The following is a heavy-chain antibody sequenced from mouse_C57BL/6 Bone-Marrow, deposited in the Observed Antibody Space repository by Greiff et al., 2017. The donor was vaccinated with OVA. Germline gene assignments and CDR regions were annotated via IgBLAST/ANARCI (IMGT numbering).Heavy chain of an antibody. J-gene: IGHJ4*01. Sequence: QVQLKESGPGLVQPSQSLSITCTVSGFSLTSYGVHWVRQSPGKGLEWLGVIWRGGSTDYNAAFMSRLSITKDNSKSQVFFKMNSLQADDTAIYYCAKSTTVVEYYYAMDYWGQGTSVTVSS. CDR1: GFSLTSYG. V-gene: IGHV2-5*01. D-gene: IGHD1-1*01. CDR2: IWRGGST. CDR3: AKSTTVVEYYYAMDY.